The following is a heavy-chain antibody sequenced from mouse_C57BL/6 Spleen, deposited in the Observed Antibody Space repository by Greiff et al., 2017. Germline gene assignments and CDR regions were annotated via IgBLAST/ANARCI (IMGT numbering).Heavy chain of an antibody. CDR3: ASSTMIPYYAMDY. CDR1: GFTFSSYT. CDR2: ISGGGGNT. V-gene: IGHV5-9*01. D-gene: IGHD2-4*01. Sequence: EVQVVESGGGLVKPGGSLKLSCAASGFTFSSYTMSWVRQTPEKRLEWVATISGGGGNTYYPDSVKGRFTISRDNAKNTLYLQMSSLRSEDTALYYCASSTMIPYYAMDYWGQGTSVTVSS. J-gene: IGHJ4*01.